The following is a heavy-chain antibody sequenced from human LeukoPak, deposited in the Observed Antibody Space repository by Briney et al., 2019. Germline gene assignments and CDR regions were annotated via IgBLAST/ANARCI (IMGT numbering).Heavy chain of an antibody. D-gene: IGHD6-13*01. CDR2: IYSGGST. V-gene: IGHV3-66*01. Sequence: GGSLRLSCAASGFTVGSNYMSWVRQAPGKGLEWVSVIYSGGSTYYADSVKGRFTISRDNSKNTLYLQMNSLRAEDTAVYYCARVVSSRYYFDYWGQGTLVTVSS. J-gene: IGHJ4*02. CDR3: ARVVSSRYYFDY. CDR1: GFTVGSNY.